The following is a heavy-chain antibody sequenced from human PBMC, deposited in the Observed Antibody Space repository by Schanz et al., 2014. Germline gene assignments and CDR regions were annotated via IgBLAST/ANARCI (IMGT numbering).Heavy chain of an antibody. CDR1: GFIFGSSV. CDR3: AKKVPAYNPFDS. Sequence: EVQLLESGGGLVQPGGPLRLSCAASGFIFGSSVMAWVRQAPGTGLEWVSGITGASDHIDYAESVKGRFTISRDNSKNTLYLQMDSLRAEDTAVYFCAKKVPAYNPFDSWGQGTLVTVSS. CDR2: ITGASDHI. V-gene: IGHV3-23*01. J-gene: IGHJ4*02. D-gene: IGHD1-1*01.